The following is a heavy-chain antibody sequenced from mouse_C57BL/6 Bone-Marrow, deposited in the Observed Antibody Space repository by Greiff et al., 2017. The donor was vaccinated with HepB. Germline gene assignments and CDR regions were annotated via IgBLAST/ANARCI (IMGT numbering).Heavy chain of an antibody. J-gene: IGHJ1*03. CDR2: IDPETGGT. Sequence: QVQLQQSGAELVRPGASVTLSCKASGYTFTDYEMHWVKQTPVHGLEWIGAIDPETGGTAYNQKFKGKAILTADKSSSTAYMELRSLTSEDSAVYYCTKAYYYGSKDWYFDVWGTGTTVTVSS. D-gene: IGHD1-1*01. CDR3: TKAYYYGSKDWYFDV. CDR1: GYTFTDYE. V-gene: IGHV1-15*01.